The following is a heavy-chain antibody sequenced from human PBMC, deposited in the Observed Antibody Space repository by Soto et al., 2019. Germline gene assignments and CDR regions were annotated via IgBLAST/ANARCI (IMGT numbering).Heavy chain of an antibody. CDR3: ARGAAARSLSGMDV. V-gene: IGHV4-59*01. CDR1: GGSISSYY. CDR2: IYYSGST. J-gene: IGHJ6*02. D-gene: IGHD6-6*01. Sequence: SETLSLTCTVSGGSISSYYLSWIRQPPGKGLEWIGYIYYSGSTNYNPSLKSRVTISVDTSKNQFSLKLSSVTAADTAVYYCARGAAARSLSGMDVWGQGTTVTVSS.